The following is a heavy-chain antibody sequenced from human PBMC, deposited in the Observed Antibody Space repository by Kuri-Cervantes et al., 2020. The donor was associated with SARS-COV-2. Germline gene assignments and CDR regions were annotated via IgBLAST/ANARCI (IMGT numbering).Heavy chain of an antibody. CDR3: ARVVRDLLWVNPDYYYYMDV. D-gene: IGHD3-10*01. Sequence: ASVKVFCKASGYTTTGYYMHWVRQAPGQGLEWVEWINPNSGNTGYAQKLESRVIMTRNTSISTDYMQLSSLKSEDMAVYYCARVVRDLLWVNPDYYYYMDVWGKGTMVTVSS. J-gene: IGHJ6*03. CDR2: INPNSGNT. V-gene: IGHV1-8*02. CDR1: GYTTTGYY.